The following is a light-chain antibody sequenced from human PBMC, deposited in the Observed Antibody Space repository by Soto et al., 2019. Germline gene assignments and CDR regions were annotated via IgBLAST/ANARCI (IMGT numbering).Light chain of an antibody. J-gene: IGKJ1*01. CDR1: QSVGSTY. V-gene: IGKV3-20*01. Sequence: EIVLTQSPGTLSLSPGERATLSCRASQSVGSTYLAWYQQKPGQAPRLLIYGTSSRATGIPDRFSGSGSVTDFTLTISRLDPEDFAVYYCQQYISSPWTFGQGTRVDIK. CDR2: GTS. CDR3: QQYISSPWT.